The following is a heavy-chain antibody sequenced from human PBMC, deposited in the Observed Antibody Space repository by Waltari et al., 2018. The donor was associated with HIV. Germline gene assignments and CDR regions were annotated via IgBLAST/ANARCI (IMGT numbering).Heavy chain of an antibody. CDR2: INPSGGST. CDR3: ARDKAVGIITSVFNM. CDR1: GNTFTNYY. V-gene: IGHV1-46*01. J-gene: IGHJ3*02. D-gene: IGHD3-3*01. Sequence: QVQLVQSGAEVNKPGASVKVSCKASGNTFTNYYIHWVRQAPGQGLEWMARINPSGGSTSHAQKFQGRVTMTRDTSTSTVYMELSSLRSEDTAVYYCARDKAVGIITSVFNMWGQGTMVIVSS.